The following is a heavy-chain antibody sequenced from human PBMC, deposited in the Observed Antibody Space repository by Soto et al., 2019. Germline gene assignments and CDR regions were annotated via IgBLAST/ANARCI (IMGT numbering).Heavy chain of an antibody. D-gene: IGHD6-13*01. CDR3: AKDYSSSWQYYFDY. Sequence: GGSLRLSCAASGFTFSSYGMHWVRQSPGKGLEWVAVISYDGSNKYYADSVKGRFTISRDNSKNTLYLQMNSLRAEDTAVYYCAKDYSSSWQYYFDYWGQGTLVTVSS. V-gene: IGHV3-30*18. J-gene: IGHJ4*02. CDR2: ISYDGSNK. CDR1: GFTFSSYG.